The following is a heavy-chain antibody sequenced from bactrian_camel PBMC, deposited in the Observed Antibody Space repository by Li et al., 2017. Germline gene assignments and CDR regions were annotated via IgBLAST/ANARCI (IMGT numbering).Heavy chain of an antibody. D-gene: IGHD5*01. J-gene: IGHJ4*01. V-gene: IGHV3S53*01. CDR2: ISRGHYT. CDR3: AAGSSRGVPFRERGYPY. CDR1: GFSFSRYC. Sequence: VQLVESGGGLVQPGGSLRLSCAASGFSFSRYCMGWYRQAPGSECDVVSTISRGHYTYYADSVKGRFTISQDPTKNAVYLQMDSLTPEDTALYYCAAGSSRGVPFRERGYPYWGQGTQVTVS.